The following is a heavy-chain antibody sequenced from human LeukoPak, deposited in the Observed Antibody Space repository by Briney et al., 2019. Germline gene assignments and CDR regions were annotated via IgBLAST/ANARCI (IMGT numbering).Heavy chain of an antibody. Sequence: GGSLRLSCAASGFTFSNHDMHWVRQATGKGLEWVSAIGTGGDTYYDASVKGRFTISRENAKNSLYLQMNSLRVGDTAVYYCARGGNYFGSGTYPFTLDIWGQGAMVTVSS. CDR1: GFTFSNHD. J-gene: IGHJ3*02. CDR3: ARGGNYFGSGTYPFTLDI. V-gene: IGHV3-13*01. CDR2: IGTGGDT. D-gene: IGHD3-10*01.